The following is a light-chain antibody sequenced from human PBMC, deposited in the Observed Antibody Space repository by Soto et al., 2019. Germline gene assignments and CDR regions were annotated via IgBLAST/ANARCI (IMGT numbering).Light chain of an antibody. V-gene: IGKV3-20*01. J-gene: IGKJ1*01. CDR1: QNVSSID. CDR2: GAS. Sequence: EIGLTQSPGTLSLSPGERGTLSCRASQNVSSIDLAWYQQKPCQSPRLLIYGASSRATGIPDRFSGSGCGTDFTISISSLEPADVAVYYCQQYRASLPWTFGQGTKVDIK. CDR3: QQYRASLPWT.